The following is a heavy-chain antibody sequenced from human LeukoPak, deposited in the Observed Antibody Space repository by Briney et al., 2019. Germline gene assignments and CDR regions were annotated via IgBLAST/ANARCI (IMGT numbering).Heavy chain of an antibody. CDR1: GFIISDYW. CDR2: INEDGSVQ. Sequence: PGGSLRLSCAAPGFIISDYWMNWVRQVRGKGLEWVGNINEDGSVQDYVDSVRGRFTISRDNAKNSVYLQMNSLRVEDTAVYYCASRESSMARSHWGQGTLVTVSS. CDR3: ASRESSMARSH. J-gene: IGHJ4*02. V-gene: IGHV3-7*01. D-gene: IGHD3-10*01.